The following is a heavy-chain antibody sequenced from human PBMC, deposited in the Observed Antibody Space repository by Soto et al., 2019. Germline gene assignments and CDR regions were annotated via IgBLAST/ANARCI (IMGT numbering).Heavy chain of an antibody. V-gene: IGHV4-59*01. CDR1: GSSISSYY. Sequence: SETLSLTCTVSGSSISSYYWSWIRQPPGKGLEWIGYIYYSGSTNYNPSLKSRVTISVDTSKSQFSLKLSSVTAADTAVYYCARAGVVVPAAMNWFDPWGQGTLVTVSS. J-gene: IGHJ5*02. CDR3: ARAGVVVPAAMNWFDP. CDR2: IYYSGST. D-gene: IGHD2-2*01.